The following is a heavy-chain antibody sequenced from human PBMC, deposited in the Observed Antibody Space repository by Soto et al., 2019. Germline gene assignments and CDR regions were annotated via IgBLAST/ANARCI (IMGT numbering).Heavy chain of an antibody. CDR1: GYTFTGYY. V-gene: IGHV1-2*04. Sequence: ASVKVSCKASGYTFTGYYMHWVRQAPGQGLEWMGWINPNSGGTNYAQKFQGWVTMTRDTSISTAYMELSRLRSDDTAVYYCARGRDYYGSRYYFDYWGQGTLVTVSS. CDR2: INPNSGGT. CDR3: ARGRDYYGSRYYFDY. J-gene: IGHJ4*02. D-gene: IGHD3-10*01.